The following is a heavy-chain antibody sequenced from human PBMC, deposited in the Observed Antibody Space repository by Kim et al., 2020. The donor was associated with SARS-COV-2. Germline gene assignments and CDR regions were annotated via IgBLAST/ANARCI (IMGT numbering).Heavy chain of an antibody. J-gene: IGHJ2*01. CDR3: ARDKRKVEMATINNWYFDL. Sequence: SVKVSCKASGGTFSSYAISWVRQAPGQGLEWMGGIIPIFGTANYAQKFQGRVTITADKSTSTAYMELSSLRSEDTAVYYCARDKRKVEMATINNWYFDLWGRGTLVTVSS. CDR2: IIPIFGTA. V-gene: IGHV1-69*06. CDR1: GGTFSSYA. D-gene: IGHD5-12*01.